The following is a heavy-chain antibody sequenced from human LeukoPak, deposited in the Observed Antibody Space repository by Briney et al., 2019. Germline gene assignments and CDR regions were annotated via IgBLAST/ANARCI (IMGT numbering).Heavy chain of an antibody. Sequence: GGSLRLSCAASGFTVSSNYMSWVRQAPGKGLEWVSVIYSGDITYYADSVKGRFTISRDNSKNTLYLQMNSLRAEDTAVYYCARGATTTVTTDYWCQGTLVTVSS. J-gene: IGHJ4*02. V-gene: IGHV3-66*01. D-gene: IGHD4-17*01. CDR3: ARGATTTVTTDY. CDR1: GFTVSSNY. CDR2: IYSGDIT.